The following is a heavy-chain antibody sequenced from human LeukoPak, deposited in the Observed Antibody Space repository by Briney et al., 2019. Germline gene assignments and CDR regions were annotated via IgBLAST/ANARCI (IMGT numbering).Heavy chain of an antibody. CDR2: IYYSGST. CDR3: ARQAPSHPDY. J-gene: IGHJ4*02. V-gene: IGHV4-39*01. Sequence: SETLSLTCTVSGGSISSSSYYWGWIRQPPGKGLEWIGSIYYSGSTYYNPSLKSRVTISVDTSKNQFSLKLSSVTAADMAVYYCARQAPSHPDYWGQGILVTVSS. CDR1: GGSISSSSYY.